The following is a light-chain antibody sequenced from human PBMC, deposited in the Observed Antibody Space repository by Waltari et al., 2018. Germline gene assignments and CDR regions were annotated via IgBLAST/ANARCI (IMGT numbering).Light chain of an antibody. V-gene: IGKV4-1*01. CDR2: WES. CDR3: QQYYSSPLT. CDR1: QSILYSADNGNY. J-gene: IGKJ3*01. Sequence: DIQMTQSPDSLAVSLGERATINCKSSQSILYSADNGNYLAWYQKKPGQPPRLLIYWESTRASGVPDRFSGAGSGTDFNFTISSLQAEDVAVYYCQQYYSSPLTFGPGTKVDIK.